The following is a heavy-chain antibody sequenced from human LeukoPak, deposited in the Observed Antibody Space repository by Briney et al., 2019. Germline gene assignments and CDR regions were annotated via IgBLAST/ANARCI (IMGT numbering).Heavy chain of an antibody. D-gene: IGHD3-3*01. J-gene: IGHJ6*02. CDR2: ISAYNGNT. CDR3: ARDLITIFGVVITRYGMDV. Sequence: ASVKVSCKASVYTFTSDGISWVRQAPGQGLEWMGWISAYNGNTNYAQKLQGRVTMTTDTSTSTAYMELRSLRSDDTAVYYCARDLITIFGVVITRYGMDVWGQGTTVTVSS. V-gene: IGHV1-18*01. CDR1: VYTFTSDG.